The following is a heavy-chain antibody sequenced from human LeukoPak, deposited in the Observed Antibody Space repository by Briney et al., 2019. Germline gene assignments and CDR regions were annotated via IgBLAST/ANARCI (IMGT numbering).Heavy chain of an antibody. J-gene: IGHJ4*02. Sequence: GASVKVSCKASGYTFTSYGISWVRQAPGQGLEWMGWISAYNGNTNYAQKLQGRATMTTDTSTSTAYMELRSPRSDDTAVYYCARSLGRTYYYDSSGYYSDYWGQGTLVTVSS. CDR2: ISAYNGNT. D-gene: IGHD3-22*01. V-gene: IGHV1-18*01. CDR1: GYTFTSYG. CDR3: ARSLGRTYYYDSSGYYSDY.